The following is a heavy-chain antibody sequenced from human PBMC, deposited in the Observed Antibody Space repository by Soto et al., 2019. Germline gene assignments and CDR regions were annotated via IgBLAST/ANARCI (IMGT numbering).Heavy chain of an antibody. CDR3: ARDTEDRRFDV. CDR1: GYTFSSYA. CDR2: INAGYGNT. V-gene: IGHV1-3*01. D-gene: IGHD2-15*01. Sequence: QVHLVQSGAEVRKPGASVKVSCKASGYTFSSYAMHWVRQAPGQRLEWMGWINAGYGNTKSSQKFQDRVTISRDTSASTAYMELTSLRSDDTAVYYCARDTEDRRFDVWGQGTLVTVSS. J-gene: IGHJ4*02.